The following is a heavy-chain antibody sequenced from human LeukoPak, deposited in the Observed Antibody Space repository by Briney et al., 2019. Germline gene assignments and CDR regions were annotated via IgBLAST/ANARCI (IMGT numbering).Heavy chain of an antibody. CDR2: ISGSGGST. J-gene: IGHJ4*02. CDR1: GFTFSSYA. D-gene: IGHD2-21*01. Sequence: PGGSLRLSCAASGFTFSSYAMSWVRQAPGKGLEWVSAISGSGGSTYYADSVKGRFTISRDNAKNSLYLQMDSLRAEDTAVYYCARDDIVVVNTGDYWGQGTLVTVSS. V-gene: IGHV3-23*01. CDR3: ARDDIVVVNTGDY.